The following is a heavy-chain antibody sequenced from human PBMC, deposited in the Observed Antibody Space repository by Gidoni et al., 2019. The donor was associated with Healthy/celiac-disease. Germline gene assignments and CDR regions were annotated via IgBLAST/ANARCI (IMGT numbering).Heavy chain of an antibody. Sequence: EVQLLESGGGLVQPGGSLRLSCAASGFTFSSYAMSWVRQAPGKGLKWVSAISGSGGSTYYADSVKGRFTISRDNSKNTLYLQMNSLRAEDTAVYYCAKGTKMKQARPRHYYYGMDVWGQGTTVTVSS. D-gene: IGHD6-6*01. CDR2: ISGSGGST. CDR1: GFTFSSYA. J-gene: IGHJ6*02. V-gene: IGHV3-23*01. CDR3: AKGTKMKQARPRHYYYGMDV.